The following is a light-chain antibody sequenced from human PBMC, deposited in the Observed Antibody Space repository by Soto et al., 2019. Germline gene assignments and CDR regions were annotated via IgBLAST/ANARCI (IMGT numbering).Light chain of an antibody. CDR2: AAS. Sequence: DIQMTQSPSSLSASVGDRVTITCRASEGIRNYLAWYQHKPGKVPKILIYAASTLHSGVPSRFSGSGSGTDFTLTISSLQPEDVATYYCQKYDSAPRTFGQGTKVEIK. J-gene: IGKJ1*01. V-gene: IGKV1-27*01. CDR3: QKYDSAPRT. CDR1: EGIRNY.